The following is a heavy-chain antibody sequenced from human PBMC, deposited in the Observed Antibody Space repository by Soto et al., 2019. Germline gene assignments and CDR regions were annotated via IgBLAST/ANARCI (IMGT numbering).Heavy chain of an antibody. J-gene: IGHJ4*02. V-gene: IGHV3-33*01. Sequence: QVQLVESGGGVVQPGRSLRLSCAASGFRFSRSGMHWVRQAPGKGLEWVALILYDGSNKYYADSVKGQFTISRDNSKNTLYLQMNSLRVEDTAVYYCARDGINWGFDYWGQGTLVIVSS. CDR1: GFRFSRSG. CDR2: ILYDGSNK. D-gene: IGHD7-27*01. CDR3: ARDGINWGFDY.